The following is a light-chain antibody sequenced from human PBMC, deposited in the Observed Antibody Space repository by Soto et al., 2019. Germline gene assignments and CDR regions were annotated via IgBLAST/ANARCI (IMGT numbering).Light chain of an antibody. CDR3: SSWDDSLYGVV. J-gene: IGLJ2*01. V-gene: IGLV1-47*01. Sequence: QSVLTQLPSASGTPGQRVTISCSGGSSNIGTNYVYWYQHLPGTAPKLLIYRNNQRPSGVPDRFSGSKSGTTASLAISGLRSEDEADYYCSSWDDSLYGVVFGGGTKLTVL. CDR1: SSNIGTNY. CDR2: RNN.